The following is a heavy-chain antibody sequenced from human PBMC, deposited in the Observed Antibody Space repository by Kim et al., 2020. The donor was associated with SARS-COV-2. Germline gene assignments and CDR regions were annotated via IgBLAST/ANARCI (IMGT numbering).Heavy chain of an antibody. CDR1: GYTFTNYY. CDR2: VDPSGGST. Sequence: ASVKVSCKASGYTFTNYYMHWVRQAPGQGLEWMGIVDPSGGSTSYAQKFHGRVTMTRDTSTNTVYMELSSLRSEDTAVYFCARGLKFQLLYAGAFDYWGQGTLVTVSS. J-gene: IGHJ4*02. V-gene: IGHV1-46*01. D-gene: IGHD2-2*01. CDR3: ARGLKFQLLYAGAFDY.